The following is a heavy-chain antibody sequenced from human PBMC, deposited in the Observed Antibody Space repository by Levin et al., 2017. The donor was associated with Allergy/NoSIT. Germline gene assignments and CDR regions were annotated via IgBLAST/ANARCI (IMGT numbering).Heavy chain of an antibody. CDR1: GFTFSSYG. CDR3: AKDQGLDYYDSSGYSLDAFDI. J-gene: IGHJ3*02. CDR2: ISYDGSNK. D-gene: IGHD3-22*01. Sequence: PGGSLRLSCAASGFTFSSYGMHWVRQAPGKGLEWVAVISYDGSNKYYADSVKGRFTISRDNSKNTLYLQMNSLRAEDTAVYYCAKDQGLDYYDSSGYSLDAFDIWGQGTMVTVSS. V-gene: IGHV3-30*18.